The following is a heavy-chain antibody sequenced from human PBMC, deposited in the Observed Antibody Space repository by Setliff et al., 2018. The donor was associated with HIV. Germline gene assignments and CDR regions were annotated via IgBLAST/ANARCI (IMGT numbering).Heavy chain of an antibody. CDR1: GFTFSSYA. CDR3: ARFGVAYGIDV. J-gene: IGHJ6*02. V-gene: IGHV3-23*01. Sequence: PGGSLRLSCAVSGFTFSSYAMSWVRQAPGKGLEWVSAISGSGGSTYSSDSVKGRFTISRDNSKNTLYLQMNSLRAEDTAVYYCARFGVAYGIDVWGQGTTVTVSS. D-gene: IGHD3-10*01. CDR2: ISGSGGST.